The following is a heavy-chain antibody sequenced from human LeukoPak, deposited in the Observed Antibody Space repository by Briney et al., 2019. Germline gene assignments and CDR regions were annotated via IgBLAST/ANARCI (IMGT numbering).Heavy chain of an antibody. J-gene: IGHJ4*02. CDR3: ASTGYSSGWYPRYYFDY. V-gene: IGHV4-59*01. CDR1: GVSISSYY. CDR2: IYYSGST. D-gene: IGHD6-19*01. Sequence: SETLSLTCTVSGVSISSYYWSWIRQPPGKGLEWIGYIYYSGSTNYNPSLKSRVTISVDTSKNQFSLKLSSVTAADTAVYYCASTGYSSGWYPRYYFDYWGQGTLVTVSS.